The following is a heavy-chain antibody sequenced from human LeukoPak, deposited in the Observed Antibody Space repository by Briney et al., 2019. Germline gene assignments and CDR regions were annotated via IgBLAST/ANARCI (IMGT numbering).Heavy chain of an antibody. CDR1: GGSISSCY. Sequence: SETLSLTCTVSGGSISSCYWSWIRQPPGKGLEWIGSIYYSGSTYYNPSLKSRVTISVDTSKNQFSLKLSSVTAADTAVYYCASPRGYSYGYGAFDIWGQGTMVTVSS. D-gene: IGHD5-18*01. CDR2: IYYSGST. J-gene: IGHJ3*02. V-gene: IGHV4-39*01. CDR3: ASPRGYSYGYGAFDI.